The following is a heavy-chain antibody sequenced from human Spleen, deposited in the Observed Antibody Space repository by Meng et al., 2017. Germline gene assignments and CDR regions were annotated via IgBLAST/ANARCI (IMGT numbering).Heavy chain of an antibody. J-gene: IGHJ4*02. D-gene: IGHD4-11*01. CDR1: GGSFSDYY. V-gene: IGHV4-34*01. Sequence: VQIQQGGEGLLKPSETLSLTCFVSGGSFSDYYWSWIRQPPGKGLEWIGEINHSGSTNYNPSLESRATISVDTSQNNLSLKLSSVTAADSAVYYCARGPTTMAHDFDYWGQGTLVTVSS. CDR3: ARGPTTMAHDFDY. CDR2: INHSGST.